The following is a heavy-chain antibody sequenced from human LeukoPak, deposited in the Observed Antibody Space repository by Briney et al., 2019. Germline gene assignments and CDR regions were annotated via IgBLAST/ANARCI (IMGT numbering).Heavy chain of an antibody. CDR2: ISSSSTTI. Sequence: GGSLRLSCAASGFTFSSYSMMWVRQAPGKGLEWVSYISSSSTTIYYADSVKGRFTISRDNAKNSVYLQMNSLRAEDTAVYYCARVHADYGDYWGQGTLVTVSS. V-gene: IGHV3-48*01. CDR3: ARVHADYGDY. CDR1: GFTFSSYS. J-gene: IGHJ4*02.